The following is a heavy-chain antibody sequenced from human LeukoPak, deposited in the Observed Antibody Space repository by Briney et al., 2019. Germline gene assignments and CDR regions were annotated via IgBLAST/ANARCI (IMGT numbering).Heavy chain of an antibody. Sequence: GGSLRLSCAASGFTFSSYGMHWVRQAPGKGLEWVAVIWYDGSNKYYADSVKGRFTISRANSKNTLYLQMNSLRAEDTAVYYCARSTSRVYFDYWGQGTLVTVSS. CDR2: IWYDGSNK. V-gene: IGHV3-33*01. D-gene: IGHD2-2*01. J-gene: IGHJ4*02. CDR1: GFTFSSYG. CDR3: ARSTSRVYFDY.